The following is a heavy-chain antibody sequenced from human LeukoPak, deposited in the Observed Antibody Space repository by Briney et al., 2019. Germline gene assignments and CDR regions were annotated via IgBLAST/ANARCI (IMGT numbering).Heavy chain of an antibody. CDR1: GFTFSTYN. CDR3: ARSGSGSYFLDY. V-gene: IGHV3-23*01. CDR2: ISGSGGST. Sequence: PGGSLRLSCAASGFTFSTYNMSWVRQAPGRGLEWVSAISGSGGSTYYADSVKGRFTISRDNFKHTLYLQMNSLRAEDTAVYYCARSGSGSYFLDYWGQGTLVTVSS. D-gene: IGHD3-10*01. J-gene: IGHJ4*02.